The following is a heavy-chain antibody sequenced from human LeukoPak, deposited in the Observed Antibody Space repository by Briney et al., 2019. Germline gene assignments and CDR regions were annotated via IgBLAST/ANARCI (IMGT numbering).Heavy chain of an antibody. J-gene: IGHJ4*02. V-gene: IGHV3-53*04. CDR2: IYSGGST. CDR3: ARSPESARIAVAGYYFDY. Sequence: GGSLRLSCAASGFTFSSYAMSWVRQAPGKGLEWVSVIYSGGSTYYADSVKGRFTISRHNSKNTLYLQMNSLRAEDTAVYYCARSPESARIAVAGYYFDYWGQGTLVTVSS. CDR1: GFTFSSYA. D-gene: IGHD6-19*01.